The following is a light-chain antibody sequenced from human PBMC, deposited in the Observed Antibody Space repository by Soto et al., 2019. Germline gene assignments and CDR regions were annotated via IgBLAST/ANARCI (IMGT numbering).Light chain of an antibody. J-gene: IGLJ2*01. CDR3: CSYAGSSTFVV. CDR1: SSDVGSYNL. CDR2: EGS. V-gene: IGLV2-23*01. Sequence: QSALTQPASVSGSPGQSITISCTGTSSDVGSYNLVSWYQQHPGKAPKLMIYEGSKRPSGVSNRFSGSKSGNTASLTISGLQAEDEADYYSCSYAGSSTFVVFGGGTKVTAL.